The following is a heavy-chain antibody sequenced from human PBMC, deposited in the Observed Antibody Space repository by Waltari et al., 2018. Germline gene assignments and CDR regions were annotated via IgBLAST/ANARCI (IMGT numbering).Heavy chain of an antibody. J-gene: IGHJ4*02. D-gene: IGHD3-22*01. V-gene: IGHV4-38-2*01. CDR1: GYSISSGYY. Sequence: QVQLQESGPGLVKPSETVSLTCAVSGYSISSGYYWGWIRQPPGKGLEWIGSIYHSGSTYYNPSLKSRVTISVDTSKNQFSLKLSSVTAADTAVYYCARVDRSSGYYLNYWGQGTLVTVSS. CDR3: ARVDRSSGYYLNY. CDR2: IYHSGST.